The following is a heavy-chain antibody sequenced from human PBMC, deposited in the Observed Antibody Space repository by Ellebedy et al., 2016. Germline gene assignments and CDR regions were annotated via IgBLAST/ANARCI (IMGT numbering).Heavy chain of an antibody. J-gene: IGHJ6*02. D-gene: IGHD2-2*01. CDR2: ISSSSSYI. V-gene: IGHV3-21*01. Sequence: GESLKISCVVSGFSVSSNDMSWVRQAPGKGLEWVSSISSSSSYIYYADSVKGRFTISRDNAKNSLYLQMNSLRAEDTAVYYCARDPGVGGIVVVPAAMHHYYYYGMDVWGQGTTVTVSS. CDR1: GFSVSSND. CDR3: ARDPGVGGIVVVPAAMHHYYYYGMDV.